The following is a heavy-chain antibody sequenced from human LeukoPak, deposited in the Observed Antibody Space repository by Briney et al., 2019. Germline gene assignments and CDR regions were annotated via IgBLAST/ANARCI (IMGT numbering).Heavy chain of an antibody. J-gene: IGHJ4*02. CDR3: ARGGSGGYYPYYFDY. CDR2: ISYDGTKK. Sequence: GGSLRLSCVASGFTFSSYAMHWVRQAPGKGLEWVAVISYDGTKKYYADSVKGRFTISRDNSKNTLYLQMTSLRAEDTAVYYCARGGSGGYYPYYFDYWGQGNVVTVSS. CDR1: GFTFSSYA. D-gene: IGHD3-10*01. V-gene: IGHV3-30-3*01.